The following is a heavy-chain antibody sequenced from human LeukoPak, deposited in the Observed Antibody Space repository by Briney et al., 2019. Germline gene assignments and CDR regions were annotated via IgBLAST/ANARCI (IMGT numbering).Heavy chain of an antibody. CDR2: ISSSGSTI. CDR1: GFTFSSYE. V-gene: IGHV3-48*03. J-gene: IGHJ6*02. CDR3: ARDGFRYYYGSGSYYKSYYYYGMDV. Sequence: GGSLRLSCAASGFTFSSYEMNWVRQAPGKGLEWVSYISSSGSTIYYADSVKGRFTISRDNAKNSLYLQMNSLRAEDTAVYHCARDGFRYYYGSGSYYKSYYYYGMDVWGQGTTVTVSS. D-gene: IGHD3-10*01.